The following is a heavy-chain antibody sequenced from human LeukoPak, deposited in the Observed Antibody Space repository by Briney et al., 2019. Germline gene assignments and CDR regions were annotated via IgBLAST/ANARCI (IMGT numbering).Heavy chain of an antibody. Sequence: PGGSLRLSCGASGFTFSTYWMTWVRQAPGKGLEWVSHIKPDGSAKYYADSVRGRFIISRDNAKNSLFLQMYSLRAEDTAVYYCTRGQWALAYGSQGTMVSVSS. CDR2: IKPDGSAK. CDR3: TRGQWALAY. J-gene: IGHJ4*02. CDR1: GFTFSTYW. V-gene: IGHV3-7*01. D-gene: IGHD1-26*01.